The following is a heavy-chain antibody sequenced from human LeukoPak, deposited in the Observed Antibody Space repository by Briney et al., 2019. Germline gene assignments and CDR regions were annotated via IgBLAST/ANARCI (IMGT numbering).Heavy chain of an antibody. V-gene: IGHV4-39*01. D-gene: IGHD4-17*01. CDR3: ARRGGRHYGDYYYYMDV. Sequence: PSETLSLTCTVSGDSISSTNYYWGWIRQPPGKGLEWIGSIYYSGSTSYNPSLESRVTISVDTSKNQFSLKLNSVTAADTAVYYCARRGGRHYGDYYYYMDVWGKGTTVTVSS. CDR2: IYYSGST. CDR1: GDSISSTNYY. J-gene: IGHJ6*03.